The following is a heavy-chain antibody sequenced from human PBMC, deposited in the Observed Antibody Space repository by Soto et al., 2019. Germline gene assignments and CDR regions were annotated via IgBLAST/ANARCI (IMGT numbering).Heavy chain of an antibody. CDR1: GFTFSSYA. V-gene: IGHV3-23*01. CDR2: IXXSXGXX. CDR3: AKGLRFPVPFDY. Sequence: PGGSLRLSCAASGFTFSSYAMSWVRQAPGKGLXGVXAIXXSXGXXXYXXSVKGRFTISRDNSKNTLYLQMNSLRAEDTAVYYCAKGLRFPVPFDYWGQGTLVTASS. J-gene: IGHJ4*02. D-gene: IGHD5-12*01.